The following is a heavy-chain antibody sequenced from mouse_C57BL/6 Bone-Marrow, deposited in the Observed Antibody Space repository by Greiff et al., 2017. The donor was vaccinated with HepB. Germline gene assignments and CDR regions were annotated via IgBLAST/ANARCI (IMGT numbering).Heavy chain of an antibody. V-gene: IGHV1-62-2*01. CDR2: FYPGSGSI. Sequence: QVQLKQSGAELVKPGASVKLSCKASGYTFTEYTIHWVKQRSGQGLEWIGWFYPGSGSIKYNEKFKDKATLTADKSSSTVYMGLSRLTSEDSAVYLCARHEDPYGYDEYFDVWGTGTTVTVSS. D-gene: IGHD2-2*01. CDR1: GYTFTEYT. J-gene: IGHJ1*03. CDR3: ARHEDPYGYDEYFDV.